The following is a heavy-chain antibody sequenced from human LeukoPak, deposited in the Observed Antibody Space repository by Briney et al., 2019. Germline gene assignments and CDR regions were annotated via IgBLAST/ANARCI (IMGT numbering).Heavy chain of an antibody. CDR3: AKDSYSKGDY. V-gene: IGHV3-7*01. Sequence: GGSLRLSCVASGFTFSSSWMAWVRQAPGKGLQWVTNINHDGSVKNYVGSVKGRFAISRDNAQNSFYLQMNSLETDDTAVYYCAKDSYSKGDYWGQGTLVTVSS. CDR2: INHDGSVK. D-gene: IGHD4-11*01. CDR1: GFTFSSSW. J-gene: IGHJ4*02.